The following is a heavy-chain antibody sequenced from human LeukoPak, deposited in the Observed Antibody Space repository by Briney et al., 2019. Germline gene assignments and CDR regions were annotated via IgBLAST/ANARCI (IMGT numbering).Heavy chain of an antibody. V-gene: IGHV3-21*01. J-gene: IGHJ4*02. CDR2: ISSGSTYT. D-gene: IGHD5-12*01. CDR1: GFTFSSYG. CDR3: ASATKIDY. Sequence: GGSLRLSCAASGFTFSSYGMSWVRQAPGKGLEWVSSISSGSTYTYYADSVKGRFTISRDNDKNSLHLQMNSLRVEDTAVYYCASATKIDYWGQGTLVTVSS.